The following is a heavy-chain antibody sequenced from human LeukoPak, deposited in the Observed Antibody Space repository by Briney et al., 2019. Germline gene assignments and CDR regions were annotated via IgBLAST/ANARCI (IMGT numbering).Heavy chain of an antibody. J-gene: IGHJ6*03. Sequence: ASVKVSCKASGYTFTSYYMHWVRQAPGQGLEWMGWINPNSGGTNYAQKFQGRVTMTRNTSISTAYMELSSLRSDDTAVYYCARFLEWLSNYYYMDWGGKATMATVS. CDR1: GYTFTSYY. D-gene: IGHD3-3*01. CDR2: INPNSGGT. V-gene: IGHV1-2*02. CDR3: ARFLEWLSNYYYMDW.